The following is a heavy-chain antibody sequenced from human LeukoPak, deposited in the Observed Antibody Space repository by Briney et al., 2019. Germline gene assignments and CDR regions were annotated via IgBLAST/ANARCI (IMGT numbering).Heavy chain of an antibody. V-gene: IGHV3-74*01. CDR2: INSDGSST. D-gene: IGHD3-22*01. CDR3: ASPYYYDSSGWYDY. CDR1: GFTFSSYW. J-gene: IGHJ4*02. Sequence: GGSLRLSCAASGFTFSSYWMHWVRQAPGKGLVWVSRINSDGSSTSYADSVKGRFTISRDNAKNTLYLQMNSLRAEDTAVYYCASPYYYDSSGWYDYWGQGTLVTVSS.